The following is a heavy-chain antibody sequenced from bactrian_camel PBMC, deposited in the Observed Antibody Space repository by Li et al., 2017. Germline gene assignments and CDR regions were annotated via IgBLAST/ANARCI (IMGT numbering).Heavy chain of an antibody. CDR3: AADRGLTWYAGNWCLKIVYDY. CDR2: IESNGDT. CDR1: GTSLGSYC. D-gene: IGHD6*01. V-gene: IGHV3S53*01. Sequence: VQLVESGGGSVQAGGSLRLSCVFTGTSLGSYCMGWFRQAPGKEREGVAAIESNGDTIYAGSLEGHFTISRDNAKNTLYLQMNSLKPEDTAMYYCAADRGLTWYAGNWCLKIVYDYWGQGTQVTVS. J-gene: IGHJ4*01.